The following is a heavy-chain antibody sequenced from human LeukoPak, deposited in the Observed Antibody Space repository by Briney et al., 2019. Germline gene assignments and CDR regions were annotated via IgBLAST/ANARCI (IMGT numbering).Heavy chain of an antibody. J-gene: IGHJ4*02. Sequence: PGGSLRLSCEVSGFTFSTAWLSWVRQAPGKWLEWVGRIQHDGTTYHAAPVKDRFTISRDVSKDTLYLQMNNLKTEDTAIYYCTTVTHFYLGGQGTLVTVSS. V-gene: IGHV3-15*06. CDR3: TTVTHFYL. D-gene: IGHD2/OR15-2a*01. CDR2: IQHDGTT. CDR1: GFTFSTAW.